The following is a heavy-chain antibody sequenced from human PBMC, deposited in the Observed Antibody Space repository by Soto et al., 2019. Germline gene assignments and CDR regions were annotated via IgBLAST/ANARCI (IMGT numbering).Heavy chain of an antibody. D-gene: IGHD3-10*01. CDR1: GIPVSSNY. CDR3: ARDGPYYNASRMDV. J-gene: IGHJ6*02. Sequence: EVQLVESGGGLVQPGGSLRLSCVASGIPVSSNYMTWVRQAPGKGLEWVSVLHSGGDTYYANSVKGRFTISRHDSTNTLFRHMNSLTAEDTAVYYCARDGPYYNASRMDVWGQGTTVTVSS. V-gene: IGHV3-53*04. CDR2: LHSGGDT.